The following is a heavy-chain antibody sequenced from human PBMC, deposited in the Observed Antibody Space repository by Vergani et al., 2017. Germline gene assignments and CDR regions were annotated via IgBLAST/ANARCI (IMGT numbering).Heavy chain of an antibody. CDR2: ISGSGGST. V-gene: IGHV3-23*04. J-gene: IGHJ4*02. CDR1: GFTFSSYA. CDR3: AKDQGPSEAHDY. Sequence: VQLVESGGGLVKPGGSLRLSCAASGFTFSSYAMSWVRQAPGKGLEWVSAISGSGGSTYYADSVKGRFTISRDNSKNTLYLQMNSLRAEDTAVYYSAKDQGPSEAHDYWGQGTLVTVSS.